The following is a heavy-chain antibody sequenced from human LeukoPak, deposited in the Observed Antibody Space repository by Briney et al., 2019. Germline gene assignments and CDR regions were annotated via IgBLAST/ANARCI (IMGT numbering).Heavy chain of an antibody. D-gene: IGHD2-2*01. CDR3: ARHPALSDIVVVPAAIEGMPTSMDV. CDR2: IYYSGST. J-gene: IGHJ6*03. Sequence: PSETLSLTCTVSGGSISSSSYYWGWIRQPPGKGLEWIGSIYYSGSTYYNPSLKSRVTISVDTSKNQFSLKLSSVTAADTAVYYCARHPALSDIVVVPAAIEGMPTSMDVWGKGTTVTVSS. CDR1: GGSISSSSYY. V-gene: IGHV4-39*01.